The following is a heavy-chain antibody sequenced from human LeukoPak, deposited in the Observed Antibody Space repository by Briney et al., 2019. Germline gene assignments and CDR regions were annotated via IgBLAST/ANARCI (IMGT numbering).Heavy chain of an antibody. J-gene: IGHJ6*03. CDR3: AKANRYQLPDYYYYYMDA. CDR1: GYTFSGYY. Sequence: ASVKVSCKASGYTFSGYYMHWVRQAPGQGLEWMGWINPNSGGTDYAQKFQDRVTMTRDTSISTAYMELSSLRSDDTAVYYCAKANRYQLPDYYYYYMDAWGQGTTVTVSS. V-gene: IGHV1-2*02. CDR2: INPNSGGT. D-gene: IGHD2-2*01.